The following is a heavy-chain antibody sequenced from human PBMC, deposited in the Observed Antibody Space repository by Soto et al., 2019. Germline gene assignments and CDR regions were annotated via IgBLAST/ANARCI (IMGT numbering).Heavy chain of an antibody. V-gene: IGHV4-30-2*06. Sequence: TLSLTCSVSVVTISYGGYSWSWIRQSPGKGLELLGYISHVETTYYNPSFQSRLSLSIDRTRNQFSLSLSSTTAADKAVYYCAGGGGYDSFDFWGQGIQVTVSS. CDR2: ISHVETT. J-gene: IGHJ4*02. CDR3: AGGGGYDSFDF. CDR1: VVTISYGGYS. D-gene: IGHD3-3*01.